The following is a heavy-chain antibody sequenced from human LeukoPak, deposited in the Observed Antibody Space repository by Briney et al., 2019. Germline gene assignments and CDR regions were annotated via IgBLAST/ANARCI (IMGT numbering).Heavy chain of an antibody. Sequence: SETLSLTCTVSGGSISSSSYYWGWIRQPPGKGLEWIGSIYYSGSTYYNPSLKSRVTISVDTSKNQFSLKLSSVTAADTAVYYCARALGGYGSGSYHYFDYWGQGTLVTVSS. CDR1: GGSISSSSYY. CDR2: IYYSGST. J-gene: IGHJ4*02. V-gene: IGHV4-39*07. CDR3: ARALGGYGSGSYHYFDY. D-gene: IGHD3-10*01.